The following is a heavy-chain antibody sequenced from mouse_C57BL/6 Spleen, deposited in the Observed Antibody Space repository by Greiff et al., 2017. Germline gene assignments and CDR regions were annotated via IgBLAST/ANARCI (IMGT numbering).Heavy chain of an antibody. J-gene: IGHJ4*01. V-gene: IGHV1-82*01. CDR3: ARSPGEDAMDY. Sequence: VQLKESGPELVKPGASVKISCKASGYAFSSSWMNWVKQRPGKGLEWIGRIYPGDGDTNYNGKFKGKATLTADKSSSTAYMQLSSLTSEDSAVYFCARSPGEDAMDYWGQGTSVTVSS. CDR2: IYPGDGDT. CDR1: GYAFSSSW.